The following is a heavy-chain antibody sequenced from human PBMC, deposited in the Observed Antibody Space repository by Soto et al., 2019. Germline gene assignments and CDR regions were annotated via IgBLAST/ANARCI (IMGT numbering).Heavy chain of an antibody. CDR2: IHYSGST. V-gene: IGHV4-30-4*01. J-gene: IGHJ4*02. D-gene: IGHD3-10*01. Sequence: QVQLQESGPGLVKPSQTLSLTCTVSGGSISSGDYYWSWIRQPPGKGLEWIGYIHYSGSTYYNPSRQRRVTISVDTSKTPVALKLRSVTAADTAVYSCAIYGSGRSFDYWGQGTLVTVSS. CDR1: GGSISSGDYY. CDR3: AIYGSGRSFDY.